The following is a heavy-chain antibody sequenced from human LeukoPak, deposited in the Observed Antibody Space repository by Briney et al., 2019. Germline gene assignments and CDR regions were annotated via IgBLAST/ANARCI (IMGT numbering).Heavy chain of an antibody. CDR1: GGTFSSYA. V-gene: IGHV1-69*05. J-gene: IGHJ6*03. CDR3: AGGIIAAAGYYYYYMDV. Sequence: GVSVKVSCKASGGTFSSYAISWVRQAPGQGLEWMGGIIPIFGTANYAQKFQGRVTITTDESTSTAYMELSSLRSEDTAVYYCAGGIIAAAGYYYYYMDVWGKGTTVTVSS. CDR2: IIPIFGTA. D-gene: IGHD6-13*01.